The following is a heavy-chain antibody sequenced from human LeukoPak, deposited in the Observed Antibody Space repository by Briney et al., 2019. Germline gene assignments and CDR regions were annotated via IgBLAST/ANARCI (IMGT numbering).Heavy chain of an antibody. CDR3: ARRPTVTTPLTA. V-gene: IGHV3-23*01. CDR2: IGSDDRT. D-gene: IGHD4-17*01. Sequence: GGSLRLSCAASGFSFRGYAISWVRQAPGKGLEWVSGIGSDDRTHYAESVKGRFAISRGMDESTLFLQMNSLRAEDTAAYYCARRPTVTTPLTAWGQGTLVTVSS. J-gene: IGHJ5*02. CDR1: GFSFRGYA.